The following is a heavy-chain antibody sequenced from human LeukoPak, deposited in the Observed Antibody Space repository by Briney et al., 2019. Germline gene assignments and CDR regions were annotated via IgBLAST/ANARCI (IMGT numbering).Heavy chain of an antibody. CDR1: GFTFSSYA. V-gene: IGHV3-23*01. J-gene: IGHJ4*02. CDR2: ISGSGGST. D-gene: IGHD3-3*01. CDR3: TDDFWSGYETGDY. Sequence: GGSLRLSCAASGFTFSSYATSWVRQAPGKGLEWVSAISGSGGSTYYADSVKGRFTISRDNSKNTLYLQMNSLRAEDTAVYYCTDDFWSGYETGDYWGQGTLVTVSS.